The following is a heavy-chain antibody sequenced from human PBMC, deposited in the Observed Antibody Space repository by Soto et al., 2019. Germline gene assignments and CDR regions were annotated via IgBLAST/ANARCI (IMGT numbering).Heavy chain of an antibody. Sequence: QVQLVESGGGLVQPGGSLRLSCAASGFSFSDYYMSWIRQPPGKGLEWVSYISKSGSIIHYADSVKGRFTISRDNAKNSLHLQMNSLRAEDTALYYCARDLSPYSDYYDESSSETWFDPWGQGTLVTVSS. CDR2: ISKSGSII. CDR3: ARDLSPYSDYYDESSSETWFDP. CDR1: GFSFSDYY. D-gene: IGHD3-22*01. V-gene: IGHV3-11*01. J-gene: IGHJ5*02.